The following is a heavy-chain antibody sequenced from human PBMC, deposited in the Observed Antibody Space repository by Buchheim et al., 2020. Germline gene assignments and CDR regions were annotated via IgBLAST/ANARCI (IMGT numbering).Heavy chain of an antibody. CDR3: ARVHVVDCSSTSCPYYYYYGMDV. CDR1: GFTFSSYE. V-gene: IGHV3-48*03. CDR2: ISSSGSTI. J-gene: IGHJ6*02. Sequence: EVQLVESGGGLVQPGGSLRLSCAASGFTFSSYEMNWVRQAPGKGLGWVSYISSSGSTIYYADSVKGRFTISRDKAKNSLYLQMNSLRAEDTAVYYCARVHVVDCSSTSCPYYYYYGMDVWGQGTT. D-gene: IGHD2-2*01.